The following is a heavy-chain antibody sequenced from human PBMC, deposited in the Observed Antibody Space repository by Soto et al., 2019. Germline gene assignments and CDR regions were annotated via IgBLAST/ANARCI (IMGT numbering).Heavy chain of an antibody. J-gene: IGHJ4*02. V-gene: IGHV4-34*01. CDR2: INHSGST. CDR1: GGSFSGYY. CDR3: ARFRITMVRGSTSFDY. D-gene: IGHD3-10*01. Sequence: PSETLSLTCAVYGGSFSGYYWSWIRQPPGKGLEWIGEINHSGSTNYNPSLKSRVTISVDTSKNQFSLKLSSVTAADTAVYYCARFRITMVRGSTSFDYWGQGTLVTVSS.